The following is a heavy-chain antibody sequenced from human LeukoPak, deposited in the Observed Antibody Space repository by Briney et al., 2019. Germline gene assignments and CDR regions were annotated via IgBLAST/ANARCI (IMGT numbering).Heavy chain of an antibody. Sequence: GGSLRLSCVASGFTLSNYAMTWVRQAPGKGLELVAGIWGDDDKTVYGDAMKGRFTISRDNSKNTLYLQMNSLRADDTAVYYCAKTQGYYDAWGQGALVTVSS. J-gene: IGHJ5*02. CDR1: GFTLSNYA. V-gene: IGHV3-23*01. CDR2: IWGDDDKT. D-gene: IGHD2-15*01. CDR3: AKTQGYYDA.